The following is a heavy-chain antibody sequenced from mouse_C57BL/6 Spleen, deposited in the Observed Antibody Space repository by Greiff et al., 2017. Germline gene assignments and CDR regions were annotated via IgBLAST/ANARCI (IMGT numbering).Heavy chain of an antibody. J-gene: IGHJ4*01. Sequence: QVQLKESGAELVKPGASVKLSCKASGYTFTEYTIHWVKQRSGQGLEWIGWFYPGSGSIKYNEKFKDKATLTADKSSSTVYMELSRLTSEDSAVYFCARHEGFYGSSPYYAMDYWGQGTSVTVSS. CDR3: ARHEGFYGSSPYYAMDY. V-gene: IGHV1-62-2*01. CDR2: FYPGSGSI. CDR1: GYTFTEYT. D-gene: IGHD1-1*01.